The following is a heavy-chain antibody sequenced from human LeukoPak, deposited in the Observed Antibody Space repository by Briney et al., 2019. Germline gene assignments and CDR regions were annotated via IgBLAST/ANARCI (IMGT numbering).Heavy chain of an antibody. V-gene: IGHV5-51*01. Sequence: GESLKISCKGSGYSFTSYWIGWVRQMPGKGLEWMGIIYPGDSDTRYSPSFQGQVTISADKSITTAYLQWSSLKASDTAMYYCARSYGSGSPRSGYYMDVWGKGTTVTISS. CDR3: ARSYGSGSPRSGYYMDV. CDR1: GYSFTSYW. J-gene: IGHJ6*03. CDR2: IYPGDSDT. D-gene: IGHD3-10*01.